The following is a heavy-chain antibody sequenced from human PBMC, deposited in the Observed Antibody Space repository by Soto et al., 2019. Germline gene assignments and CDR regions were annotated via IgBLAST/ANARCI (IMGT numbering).Heavy chain of an antibody. Sequence: GGSLRLSWVASGFTFSSYWMTWVRQAPGKGLEWVANIKQSGSETYYVDSVKGRFTISRDDAKNSLYLQMNTLRAEDTAVYYCARGYSIDYWGRGTLVT. J-gene: IGHJ4*02. CDR3: ARGYSIDY. CDR2: IKQSGSET. CDR1: GFTFSSYW. D-gene: IGHD6-13*01. V-gene: IGHV3-7*03.